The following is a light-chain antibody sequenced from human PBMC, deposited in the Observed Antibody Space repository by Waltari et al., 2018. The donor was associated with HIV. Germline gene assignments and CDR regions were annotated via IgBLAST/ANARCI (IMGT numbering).Light chain of an antibody. CDR3: QSYDSGLSATV. J-gene: IGLJ3*02. CDR2: SND. Sequence: QSVLTQPPSVSGAPGQRVAISCTGTSSNIAAGYAVQWYQALPATVPKLLIFSNDTRPSGVPDRFSASKSPTSASLAITGLQPEDEADYYCQSYDSGLSATVFGGGTRLTVL. CDR1: SSNIAAGYA. V-gene: IGLV1-40*01.